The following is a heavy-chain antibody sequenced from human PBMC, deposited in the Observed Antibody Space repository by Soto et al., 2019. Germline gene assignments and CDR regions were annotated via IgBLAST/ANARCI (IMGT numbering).Heavy chain of an antibody. CDR2: ISTYNGNT. Sequence: ASVKVSCKASGYIFMCYGISWVRQAPGQGLEWMGWISTYNGNTNYAQKLQGRVTMTTETSTSTAYMELRSLRSDDTAVYYCARDRRNDFWSGQKESWFDPWGQGTLVTVSS. V-gene: IGHV1-18*01. D-gene: IGHD3-3*01. J-gene: IGHJ5*02. CDR1: GYIFMCYG. CDR3: ARDRRNDFWSGQKESWFDP.